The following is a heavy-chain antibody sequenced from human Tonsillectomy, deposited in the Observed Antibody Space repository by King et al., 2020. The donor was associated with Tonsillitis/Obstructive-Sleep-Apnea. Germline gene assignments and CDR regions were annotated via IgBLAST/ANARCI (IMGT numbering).Heavy chain of an antibody. CDR2: ISSSGNTI. V-gene: IGHV3-48*03. Sequence: QLVQSGGGLVQPGGSLRLSCTASGFTFSYYEMTWVRQAPGKGLEWVSFISSSGNTIYYADSVKGRFTISRDNAKNSTYLQMNSLRAADTAVYYCARDRVIVVNRCDVYAFD. D-gene: IGHD2-21*01. CDR1: GFTFSYYE. J-gene: IGHJ3*02. CDR3: ARDRVIVVNRCDVYAFD.